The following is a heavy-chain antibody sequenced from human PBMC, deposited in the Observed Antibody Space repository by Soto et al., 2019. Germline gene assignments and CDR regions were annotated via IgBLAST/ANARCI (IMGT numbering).Heavy chain of an antibody. CDR1: GGTFSSYT. D-gene: IGHD3-9*01. Sequence: AASVKVSCKASGGTFSSYTISWVRQAPGQGLEWMGRIIPILGIANYAQKFQGRVTITADKSTSTAYMELSSLRSEDTAVYYCARSYYDILTGYYGPRAEYFQHWGQGTLVTVSS. CDR3: ARSYYDILTGYYGPRAEYFQH. V-gene: IGHV1-69*02. CDR2: IIPILGIA. J-gene: IGHJ1*01.